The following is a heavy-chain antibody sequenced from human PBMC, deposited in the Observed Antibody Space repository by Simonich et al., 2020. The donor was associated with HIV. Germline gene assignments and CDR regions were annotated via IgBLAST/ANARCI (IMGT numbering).Heavy chain of an antibody. J-gene: IGHJ4*02. Sequence: QVQLQQWGAGLLKPSETLSLTCAVYGGSFSGYYWSWIRQPPGKGLEWIGEINHSGSTNYNPPPKGRVTISVDTSKNQFSLKLSSVTAADTAVYYCARRHPTTVTTPYFDYWGQGTLVTVSS. CDR2: INHSGST. CDR3: ARRHPTTVTTPYFDY. D-gene: IGHD4-17*01. V-gene: IGHV4-34*01. CDR1: GGSFSGYY.